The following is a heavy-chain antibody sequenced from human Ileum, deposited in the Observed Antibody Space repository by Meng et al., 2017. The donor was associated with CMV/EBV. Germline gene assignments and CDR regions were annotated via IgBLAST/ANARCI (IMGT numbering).Heavy chain of an antibody. J-gene: IGHJ4*02. CDR3: ARDDETGTSFDY. D-gene: IGHD1-1*01. CDR1: GFTFSASS. CDR2: ITGSSDYI. Sequence: GGSLRLSCTASGFTFSASSLNWVRQAPGKGLEWVSSITGSSDYIYYVDSVKGRFTTSRDNAKNSLFLQMNSLRAEDTAVYFCARDDETGTSFDYWGQGTLVTVSS. V-gene: IGHV3-21*04.